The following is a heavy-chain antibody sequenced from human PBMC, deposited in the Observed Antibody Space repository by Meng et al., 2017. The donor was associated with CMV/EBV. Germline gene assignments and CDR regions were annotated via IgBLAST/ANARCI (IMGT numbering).Heavy chain of an antibody. D-gene: IGHD2-2*02. CDR1: YS. J-gene: IGHJ4*02. Sequence: YSIHWVRQALGQRRAWMGWINAGNGNTKSSQKFQGRLTITRDSSASTVYMELSSVRFEDTAVYYCARTRTYCASTSCYTGGYYFDYWGQGTLVTVSS. CDR3: ARTRTYCASTSCYTGGYYFDY. V-gene: IGHV1-3*01. CDR2: INAGNGNT.